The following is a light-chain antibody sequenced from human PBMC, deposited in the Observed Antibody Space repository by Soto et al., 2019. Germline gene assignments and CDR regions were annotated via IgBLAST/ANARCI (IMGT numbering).Light chain of an antibody. Sequence: DIQMTQSPSSLSASVGDRVTISCRASQSIRNYVSWYQQKPGTAPNLLIRAASTLQSGVPSRFSGSGSGTDVTLTISSLQIEDFATYFCQQTDSTPQTFGQGTNVEI. CDR3: QQTDSTPQT. J-gene: IGKJ1*01. CDR1: QSIRNY. V-gene: IGKV1-39*01. CDR2: AAS.